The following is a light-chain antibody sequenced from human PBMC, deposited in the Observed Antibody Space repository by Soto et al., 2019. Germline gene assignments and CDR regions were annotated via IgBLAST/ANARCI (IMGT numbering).Light chain of an antibody. Sequence: QSVLTQPPSASGTPGQRVTISCSGSSSNLGSSYVFWYQQLPGAAPKLVIFGNRNRPSGVPERFSGSKSGTSASLAITGLQAEDEADYYCQAYDYSLTASVFGGGTKLTVL. CDR2: GNR. CDR1: SSNLGSSY. J-gene: IGLJ3*02. V-gene: IGLV1-40*01. CDR3: QAYDYSLTASV.